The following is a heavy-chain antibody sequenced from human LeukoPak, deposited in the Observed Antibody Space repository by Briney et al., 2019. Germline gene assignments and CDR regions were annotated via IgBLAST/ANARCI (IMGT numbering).Heavy chain of an antibody. CDR3: ARGLDYYGDDRAPS. CDR1: GYTFTGYY. J-gene: IGHJ4*02. D-gene: IGHD4-17*01. Sequence: ASVKVSCKASGYTFTGYYMHWVRQAPGQGLEWMGWINPNSGGTNYAQKFQGRVTMTRDTSTSTAYMELSRLRSDDTAVYYCARGLDYYGDDRAPSWGQGTLVTVSS. V-gene: IGHV1-2*02. CDR2: INPNSGGT.